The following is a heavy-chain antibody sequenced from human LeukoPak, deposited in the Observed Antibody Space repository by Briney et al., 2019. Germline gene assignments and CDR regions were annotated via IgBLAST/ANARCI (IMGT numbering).Heavy chain of an antibody. D-gene: IGHD5-12*01. V-gene: IGHV4-38-2*02. CDR2: FYHSGST. CDR3: ARSGSGYLRYYFDY. J-gene: IGHJ4*02. CDR1: GYSISSGYY. Sequence: SETLSLTCTISGYSISSGYYWGWIRQPPGKGLEWIGNFYHSGSTYYNPSLKSRVTFSVDTSKNQFSLKLRSVTAADTAVYYCARSGSGYLRYYFDYWGQGTLVTVSS.